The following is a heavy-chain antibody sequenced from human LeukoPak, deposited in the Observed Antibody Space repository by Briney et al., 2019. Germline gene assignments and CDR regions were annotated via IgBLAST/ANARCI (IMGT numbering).Heavy chain of an antibody. CDR2: INHSGST. J-gene: IGHJ5*02. CDR1: GGSFSGYY. CDR3: ARKRDCSSTSCYVNLNWFDP. D-gene: IGHD2-2*01. Sequence: SETLSLTCAVYGGSFSGYYWSWIRQPPGKGLEWIGEINHSGSTNYNPSLKSRVTISVDTSKNQFSLKLSSVTAADTAVYYCARKRDCSSTSCYVNLNWFDPWGQGTLVTVSS. V-gene: IGHV4-34*01.